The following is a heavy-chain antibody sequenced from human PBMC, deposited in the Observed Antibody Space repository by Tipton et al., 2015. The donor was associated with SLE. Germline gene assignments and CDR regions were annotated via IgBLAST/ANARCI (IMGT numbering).Heavy chain of an antibody. CDR2: IIPILGTA. Sequence: QLVQSGAEVKKPGASVKVSCKASGGTFSSYAISWVRQAPGQGLEWMGGIIPILGTATYAQKFQGRVTITTDESTSTAYMELSSLRSEDTAVYYCARVRAGSVWCQAFDYWGQGTLVTVSS. CDR3: ARVRAGSVWCQAFDY. V-gene: IGHV1-69*05. J-gene: IGHJ4*02. CDR1: GGTFSSYA. D-gene: IGHD6-19*01.